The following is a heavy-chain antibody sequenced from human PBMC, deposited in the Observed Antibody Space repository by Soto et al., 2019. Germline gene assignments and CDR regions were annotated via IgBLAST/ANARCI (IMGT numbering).Heavy chain of an antibody. D-gene: IGHD6-6*01. Sequence: GGSLRLSCAASGFTFSSYSMNWVRQAPGKGLEWVSSISSSSSYIYYADSVKGRFTISRDNAKNSLYLQMNSLRAEGTAVYYCARDSGVVEYSSSSYYYGMDVWGQGTTVTVSS. V-gene: IGHV3-21*01. CDR3: ARDSGVVEYSSSSYYYGMDV. J-gene: IGHJ6*02. CDR1: GFTFSSYS. CDR2: ISSSSSYI.